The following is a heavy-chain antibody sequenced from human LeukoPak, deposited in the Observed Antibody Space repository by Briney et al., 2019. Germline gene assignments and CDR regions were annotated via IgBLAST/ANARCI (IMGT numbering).Heavy chain of an antibody. V-gene: IGHV3-48*03. J-gene: IGHJ4*02. Sequence: GGSLRLSCAASGFTFSSYEMNWVRQAPGKGLEWVSYISSSGSTIYYADSVKGRFAISRDNAKNSLYLQMNSLRAEDTAVYYCARDPLYSSGWYPFDYWGQGTLVTVSS. CDR2: ISSSGSTI. CDR1: GFTFSSYE. D-gene: IGHD6-19*01. CDR3: ARDPLYSSGWYPFDY.